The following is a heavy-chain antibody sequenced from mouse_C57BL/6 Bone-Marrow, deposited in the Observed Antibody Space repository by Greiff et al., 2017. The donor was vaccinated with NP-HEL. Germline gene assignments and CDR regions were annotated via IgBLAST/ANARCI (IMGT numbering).Heavy chain of an antibody. V-gene: IGHV5-12*01. CDR2: ISNGGGST. CDR3: ARHRLRLDAMDY. D-gene: IGHD3-2*02. Sequence: DVMLVESGGGLVQPGGSLKLSCAASGFTFSDYYMYWVRQTPEKRLEWVAYISNGGGSTYYPDTVKGRFTISRDNAKNTLYLQRSRLKSEDTAMYYCARHRLRLDAMDYWGQGTSVTVSS. J-gene: IGHJ4*01. CDR1: GFTFSDYY.